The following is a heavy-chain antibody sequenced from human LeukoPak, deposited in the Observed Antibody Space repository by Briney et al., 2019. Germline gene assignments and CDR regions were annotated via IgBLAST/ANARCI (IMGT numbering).Heavy chain of an antibody. V-gene: IGHV3-9*01. CDR1: GYSFKDYG. Sequence: GGSLRLSCAATGYSFKDYGMHWVRQPPGKGLEWVSAINWNGGGTDYADSVKGRFTTFRDNAKNSLYLQLNSLRPEDTALYYCAKHLTATNTYIFFGLDVWGQGTSVTVSS. J-gene: IGHJ6*02. CDR3: AKHLTATNTYIFFGLDV. D-gene: IGHD1-26*01. CDR2: INWNGGGT.